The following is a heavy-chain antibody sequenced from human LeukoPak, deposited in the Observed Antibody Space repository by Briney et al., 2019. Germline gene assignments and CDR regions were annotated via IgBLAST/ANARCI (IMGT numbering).Heavy chain of an antibody. J-gene: IGHJ4*02. Sequence: PGGSLRLSCAASGFTFSSYAMHWVRQAPGKGLEWVAVISYDGSNKYYADSVKGRFTISRDNSKNTLYLQMNSLRAEDTAVYYCASTPPRVEKWELPLTDWGQGTLVTVSS. CDR1: GFTFSSYA. V-gene: IGHV3-30-3*01. D-gene: IGHD1-26*01. CDR3: ASTPPRVEKWELPLTD. CDR2: ISYDGSNK.